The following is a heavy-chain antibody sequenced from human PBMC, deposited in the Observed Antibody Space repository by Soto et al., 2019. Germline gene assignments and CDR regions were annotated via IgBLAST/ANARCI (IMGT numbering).Heavy chain of an antibody. CDR2: IWFDGSMK. V-gene: IGHV3-33*01. Sequence: QVQLVESGGGVVQPGRSLRLSCAVSGFTFSNHGIHWVRQAPGKGLVWVAVIWFDGSMKFYADSVQGRFTISRANSKSTVYLDMSSWRGENTAMYYWGRGSCSSGTCCQGHWLNSWGQGTRVTFSS. CDR1: GFTFSNHG. D-gene: IGHD6-19*01. J-gene: IGHJ5*01. CDR3: GRGSCSSGTCCQGHWLNS.